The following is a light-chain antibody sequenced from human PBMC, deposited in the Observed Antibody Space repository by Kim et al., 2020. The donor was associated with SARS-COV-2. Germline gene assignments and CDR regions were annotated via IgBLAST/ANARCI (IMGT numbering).Light chain of an antibody. CDR2: QDA. CDR1: KLGDKY. CDR3: QAWDSSIVV. V-gene: IGLV3-1*01. Sequence: SYELTQLPSVSVSPGQTASITCSGDKLGDKYACWYQQRPGQSPVLVIYQDAKRPSGIPERFSGSNSGNTATLTISGTQAMDEADYYCQAWDSSIVVFGGG. J-gene: IGLJ2*01.